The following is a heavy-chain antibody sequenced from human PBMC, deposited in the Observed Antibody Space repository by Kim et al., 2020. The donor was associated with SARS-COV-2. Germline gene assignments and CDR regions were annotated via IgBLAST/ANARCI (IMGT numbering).Heavy chain of an antibody. J-gene: IGHJ5*02. CDR3: ARLCGYCSSTSCGNWFDP. V-gene: IGHV3-11*06. D-gene: IGHD2-2*03. Sequence: KGRFTISRDNAKNSLYRQMNSLRAEDTAVYYCARLCGYCSSTSCGNWFDPWGQRTLVTVSS.